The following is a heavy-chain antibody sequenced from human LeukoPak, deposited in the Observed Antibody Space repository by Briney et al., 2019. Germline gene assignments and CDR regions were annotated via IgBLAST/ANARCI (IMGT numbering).Heavy chain of an antibody. Sequence: GGSLRLSCATSGFTFSTYSMNWVRQAPGKGLEWVSNISGSGSGGSTYYADSVKGRFTISRDNSKNTLYLQMNSLRAEDTAVYYCAKSGYNRFDFWGQGTLVTVSS. CDR1: GFTFSTYS. CDR2: ISGSGSGGST. CDR3: AKSGYNRFDF. J-gene: IGHJ4*02. D-gene: IGHD5-24*01. V-gene: IGHV3-23*01.